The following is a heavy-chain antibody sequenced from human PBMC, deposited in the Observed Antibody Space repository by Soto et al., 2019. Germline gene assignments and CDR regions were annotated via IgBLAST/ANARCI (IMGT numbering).Heavy chain of an antibody. CDR2: IIPIFGTA. CDR1: GGTFSSYA. CDR3: ARKETLYYYDSSGYGDWYFDL. J-gene: IGHJ2*01. Sequence: QVQLVQSGAEVKKPGSSVKVSCKASGGTFSSYAISWVRQAPGQGLEWMGGIIPIFGTANYAQKFQGRVTITADDSTSTAYMALSSLRSEDTAVYYCARKETLYYYDSSGYGDWYFDLWGRGTLVTVSS. D-gene: IGHD3-22*01. V-gene: IGHV1-69*01.